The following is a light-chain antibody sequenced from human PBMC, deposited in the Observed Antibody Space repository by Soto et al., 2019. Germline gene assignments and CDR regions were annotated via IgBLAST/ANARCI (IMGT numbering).Light chain of an antibody. Sequence: TQSPASLSLSMNDMATVYCKSGPSVLDTSNKANYLAWYQQKPGQSPKLLIYWGPTRQSGVPDRFSGTGSGTDFTLTIASLQAEDVAVYFCQQFFRIPLTFGGGSNVDVK. J-gene: IGKJ4*01. V-gene: IGKV4-1*01. CDR3: QQFFRIPLT. CDR1: PSVLDTSNKANY. CDR2: WGP.